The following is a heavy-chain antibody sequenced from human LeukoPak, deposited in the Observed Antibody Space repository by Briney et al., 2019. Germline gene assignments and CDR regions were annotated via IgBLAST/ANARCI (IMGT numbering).Heavy chain of an antibody. J-gene: IGHJ4*02. V-gene: IGHV3-23*01. Sequence: GGSLRLSCAASGFTVSSNYMSWVRQAPGKGLEWVSAISGSGGSTYYADSVKGRFTISRDNSKNTLYLQMNSLRAEDTAVYYCAKTLRFLEWGAFDYWGQGTLVTVSS. CDR3: AKTLRFLEWGAFDY. D-gene: IGHD3-3*01. CDR1: GFTVSSNY. CDR2: ISGSGGST.